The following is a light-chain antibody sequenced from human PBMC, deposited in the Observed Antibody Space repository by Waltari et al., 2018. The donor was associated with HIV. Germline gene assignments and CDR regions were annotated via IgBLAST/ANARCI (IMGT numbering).Light chain of an antibody. CDR2: AAS. CDR1: QSISSY. J-gene: IGKJ5*01. V-gene: IGKV1-39*01. Sequence: DIQMTQSPSSLSASVGDRVNITCRASQSISSYLNWYQHKPGKAPKLLIYAASSLRSGVPSRFSGNGSGTDFTLTISSLQPEDFATYYCQQSYNTPPLFGQGTRLEIK. CDR3: QQSYNTPPL.